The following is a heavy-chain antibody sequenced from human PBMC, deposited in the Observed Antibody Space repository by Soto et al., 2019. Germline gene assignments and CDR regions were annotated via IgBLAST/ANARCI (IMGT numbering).Heavy chain of an antibody. J-gene: IGHJ5*02. CDR1: GYSFTTYW. Sequence: PGESLKISCKGSGYSFTTYWISWVRQMPGKGLEWMGRIDPSDSYTNYSPSFQGHVTISADKSISTAYLQWSSLKASDTAMYYCAGTKNNWFDPWGQGTLVTVSS. V-gene: IGHV5-10-1*01. D-gene: IGHD2-2*01. CDR2: IDPSDSYT. CDR3: AGTKNNWFDP.